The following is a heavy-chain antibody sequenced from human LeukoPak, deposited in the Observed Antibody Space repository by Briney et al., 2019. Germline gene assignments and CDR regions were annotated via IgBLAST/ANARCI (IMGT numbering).Heavy chain of an antibody. V-gene: IGHV4-31*03. D-gene: IGHD2-2*01. CDR3: ARGTPVRVDY. CDR2: IYYSGST. J-gene: IGHJ4*02. CDR1: GGSISSGGYY. Sequence: SQTLSLTCTVSGGSISSGGYYWSWIRQHPGKGQEWIGYIYYSGSTYYNPSLKSRVTISVDTSKNQFSLKLSSVTAADTAVYYCARGTPVRVDYWGQGTLVTVSS.